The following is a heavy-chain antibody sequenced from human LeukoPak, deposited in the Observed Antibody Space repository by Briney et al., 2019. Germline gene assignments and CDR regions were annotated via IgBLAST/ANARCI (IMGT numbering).Heavy chain of an antibody. Sequence: LRASVKVSCKASGYTFTGYYMHWVRQAPGQGLEWMGWINPNSGGTNYAQKFQGRVTMTRDTSISTAYMELSRLRSDDTAVYYCARDGDTEDYWYFDLWGRGTLVTVSS. CDR2: INPNSGGT. CDR3: ARDGDTEDYWYFDL. CDR1: GYTFTGYY. J-gene: IGHJ2*01. V-gene: IGHV1-2*02. D-gene: IGHD2-15*01.